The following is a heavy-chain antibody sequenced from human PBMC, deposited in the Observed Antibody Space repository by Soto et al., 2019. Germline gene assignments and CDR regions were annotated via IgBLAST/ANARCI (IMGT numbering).Heavy chain of an antibody. V-gene: IGHV3-53*01. CDR1: GFSVSSSH. Sequence: LRLSCAASGFSVSSSHMIWVRQAPGKGLEWVSVIYSGGATYYAVSVKGRFTISRDRSKNTVYLQMDGLRTEDTAVYHCAKLGPYGSESYSFRYNWIDHWGPGTLVTVSS. J-gene: IGHJ5*02. D-gene: IGHD3-10*01. CDR3: AKLGPYGSESYSFRYNWIDH. CDR2: IYSGGAT.